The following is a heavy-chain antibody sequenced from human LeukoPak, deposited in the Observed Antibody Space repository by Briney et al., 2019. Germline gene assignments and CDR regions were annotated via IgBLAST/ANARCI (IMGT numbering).Heavy chain of an antibody. CDR1: GGSISSYY. Sequence: SSETLSLTCTVSGGSISSYYWSWIRQPPGKGLEWIGYISYSGSTNYNPSLKSRVTISVDTSKNQFSLKLSSVTAADTAVYYCARGALERYCSSTSCYDHAFDIWGQGTMVTVSS. CDR3: ARGALERYCSSTSCYDHAFDI. D-gene: IGHD2-2*01. CDR2: ISYSGST. V-gene: IGHV4-59*12. J-gene: IGHJ3*02.